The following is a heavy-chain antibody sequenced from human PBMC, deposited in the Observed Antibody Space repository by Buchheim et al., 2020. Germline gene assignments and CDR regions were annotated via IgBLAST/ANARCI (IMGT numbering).Heavy chain of an antibody. CDR1: GFTFSSYW. J-gene: IGHJ6*03. CDR2: INSDGSST. Sequence: EVQLVGSGGGLVQPGGSLRLSCAASGFTFSSYWMHWVRQAPGKGLVWVSRINSDGSSTSYADSVKGRFTISRDNAKNTLYLQMNSLRTEDTAVYYCARTDRYFDWLEQYYYYYYMDVWGKGTT. CDR3: ARTDRYFDWLEQYYYYYYMDV. D-gene: IGHD3-9*01. V-gene: IGHV3-74*01.